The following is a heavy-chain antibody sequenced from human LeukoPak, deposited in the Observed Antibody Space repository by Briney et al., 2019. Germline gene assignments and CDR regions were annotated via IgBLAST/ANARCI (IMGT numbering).Heavy chain of an antibody. V-gene: IGHV1-2*02. Sequence: EASVKVSCKASGYTFIDYYIHWVRQAPGQGLEWMGWINPNSGGTNYAQNFQGRVTMTRDTSIATAYMELSRLRSDDMAVYYCARERYGSGMDVWGQGTMVTVSS. CDR2: INPNSGGT. CDR3: ARERYGSGMDV. CDR1: GYTFIDYY. J-gene: IGHJ3*01. D-gene: IGHD3-10*01.